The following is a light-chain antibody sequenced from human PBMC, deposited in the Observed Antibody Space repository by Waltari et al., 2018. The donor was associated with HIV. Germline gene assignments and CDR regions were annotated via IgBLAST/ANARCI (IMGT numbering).Light chain of an antibody. CDR2: EVS. CDR3: SSYTTRSTPDPNWV. CDR1: SSDVGGYNY. Sequence: QSVLTQPASVSGSPGQSITISCTGTSSDVGGYNYVSWYQQHPGNAPKLMIFEVSNRPSGVSNRFSGSKSVNTASLTISGLQAEDEADYYCSSYTTRSTPDPNWVFGGGTKLTVL. V-gene: IGLV2-14*01. J-gene: IGLJ3*02.